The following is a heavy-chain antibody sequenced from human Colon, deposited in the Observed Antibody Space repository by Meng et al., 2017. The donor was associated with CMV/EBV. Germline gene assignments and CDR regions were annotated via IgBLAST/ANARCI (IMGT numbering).Heavy chain of an antibody. CDR3: VREIRRAWFDP. CDR1: GFTFSSYG. J-gene: IGHJ5*02. CDR2: INSYAYNV. Sequence: GGSLRLSCAASGFTFSSYGMHWVRQAPGKGLEWVASINSYAYNVGYADSVKGRFTISRDNAKNSLYLQMNSLGAEDTAVYFCVREIRRAWFDPWGQGTLVTVSS. V-gene: IGHV3-21*01.